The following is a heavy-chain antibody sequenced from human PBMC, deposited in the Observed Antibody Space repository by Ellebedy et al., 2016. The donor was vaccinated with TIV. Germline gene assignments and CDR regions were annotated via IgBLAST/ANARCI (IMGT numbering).Heavy chain of an antibody. J-gene: IGHJ4*02. CDR2: IHNSGTT. Sequence: MPGGSLRLSCTVSGVSITIYRWSWIRQAPGKGLEWIGSIHNSGTTNYNPSLQSRATISVDTSKDQFSLKLTSVTAADTAVYYCAGKLYSTWVPFDYWGQGTLVTVSS. D-gene: IGHD6-13*01. CDR3: AGKLYSTWVPFDY. CDR1: GVSITIYR. V-gene: IGHV4-59*01.